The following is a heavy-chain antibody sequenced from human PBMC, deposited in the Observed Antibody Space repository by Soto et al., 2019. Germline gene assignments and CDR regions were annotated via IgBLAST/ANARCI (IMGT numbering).Heavy chain of an antibody. D-gene: IGHD2-21*02. CDR3: AKDQVVVTAIWNY. CDR1: GFTFSSYA. CDR2: ISGSGGST. Sequence: GGSLRLSCAASGFTFSSYAMRWVRQARGKGLEWVPAISGSGGSTYYADSVKGRFTISRDNSKNTQYLQMNSLRAEDTAVYYCAKDQVVVTAIWNYWGQGTLVNVSS. J-gene: IGHJ4*02. V-gene: IGHV3-23*01.